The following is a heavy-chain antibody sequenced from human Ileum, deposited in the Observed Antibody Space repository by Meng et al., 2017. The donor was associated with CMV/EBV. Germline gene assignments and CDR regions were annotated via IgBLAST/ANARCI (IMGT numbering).Heavy chain of an antibody. V-gene: IGHV2-5*02. D-gene: IGHD6-6*01. CDR2: IHGGGGK. CDR1: GFSLTTNVEG. J-gene: IGHJ5*02. Sequence: TFKQLGPTPVKPTQTLPLTCTFSGFSLTTNVEGVGWIRQPPGKALEWLALIHGGGGKQHSPSLQSRLTATRDTSKNQVVLTMTNMDPVDTATYYCVHRYSSSSGQVSWGQGTLVTVSS. CDR3: VHRYSSSSGQVS.